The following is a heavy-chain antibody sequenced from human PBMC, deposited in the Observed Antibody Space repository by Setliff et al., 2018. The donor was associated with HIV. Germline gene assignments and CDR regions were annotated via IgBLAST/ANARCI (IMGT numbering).Heavy chain of an antibody. V-gene: IGHV3-21*04. CDR3: ARGRGESRTNYFDY. J-gene: IGHJ4*02. CDR1: GFTFSSYC. Sequence: GESLKISCVASGFTFSSYCMDWFRQAPGKGLEWVSSISYGSTYIYQSDSVKGRFTISRDGARNSLYLQMNSLRDEDTAVYYCARGRGESRTNYFDYWGQGTLVTVSS. CDR2: ISYGSTYI.